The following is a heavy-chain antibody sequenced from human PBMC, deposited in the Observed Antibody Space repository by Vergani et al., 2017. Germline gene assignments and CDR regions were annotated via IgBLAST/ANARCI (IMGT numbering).Heavy chain of an antibody. CDR3: ASGGWELLSPALKYYFDY. D-gene: IGHD1-26*01. CDR2: INHSGST. J-gene: IGHJ4*02. Sequence: QVQLQQWGAGLLKPSETLSLTCAVYGGSFSGYYWSWIRQPPGKGLEWIGEINHSGSTNYNPTLQRRVTITVDTSKHQFSLKLSSVTAADTAVYYCASGGWELLSPALKYYFDYWGQGTLVTVSS. CDR1: GGSFSGYY. V-gene: IGHV4-34*01.